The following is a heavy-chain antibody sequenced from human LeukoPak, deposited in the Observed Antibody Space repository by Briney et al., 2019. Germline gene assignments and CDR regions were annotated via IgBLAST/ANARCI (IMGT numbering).Heavy chain of an antibody. CDR3: ARVDPYSSGWAGGYNDYYYYMDV. J-gene: IGHJ6*03. CDR1: GYTFTSYA. D-gene: IGHD6-19*01. Sequence: ASVKVSCKASGYTFTSYAMNWVRQAPGQGLEWMGWINTNTGNPKYAQRFTGRFVFSLDTSVSTAYLQISSLKAEDTAVYYCARVDPYSSGWAGGYNDYYYYMDVWGKGTTVTVSS. CDR2: INTNTGNP. V-gene: IGHV7-4-1*02.